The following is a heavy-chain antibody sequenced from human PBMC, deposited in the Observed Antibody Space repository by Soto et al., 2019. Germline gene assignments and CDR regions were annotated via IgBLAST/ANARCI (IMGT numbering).Heavy chain of an antibody. CDR2: IIPIFGTA. Sequence: ASVKVSCKASGGTFSSYAISCVRQAPGQGLEWMGGIIPIFGTANYAQKFQGRVTITADESTSTAYMELSSLRSEDTAVYYCARGVEDSSGWYPGHYYYYGMDVWGQGTTVTVSS. V-gene: IGHV1-69*13. D-gene: IGHD6-19*01. J-gene: IGHJ6*02. CDR3: ARGVEDSSGWYPGHYYYYGMDV. CDR1: GGTFSSYA.